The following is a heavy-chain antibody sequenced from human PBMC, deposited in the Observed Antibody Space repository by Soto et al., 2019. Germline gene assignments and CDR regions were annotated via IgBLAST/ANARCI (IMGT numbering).Heavy chain of an antibody. D-gene: IGHD3-3*01. J-gene: IGHJ5*02. CDR3: ARLSTYYDFWSGYYVGSNWFDP. V-gene: IGHV4-39*01. CDR2: IYYSGST. Sequence: PSETLSLTCTVSGGSISSSSYYWGWIRQPPGKGLEWIGSIYYSGSTYYNPSLKSRVTISVDTSKNQFSLKLSSVTAADTAVYYCARLSTYYDFWSGYYVGSNWFDPWGQGTLVTVSS. CDR1: GGSISSSSYY.